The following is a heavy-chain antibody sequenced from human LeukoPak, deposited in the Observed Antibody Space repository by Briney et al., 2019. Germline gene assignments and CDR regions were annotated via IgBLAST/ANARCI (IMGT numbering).Heavy chain of an antibody. V-gene: IGHV4-59*01. CDR2: VYYSGST. J-gene: IGHJ5*02. D-gene: IGHD6-13*01. Sequence: SETLSLTCTVSGDSISSYYWSWIRQPPGKGLEWIGYVYYSGSTNYNPSLKSRVTISVDTSKNQFSLKLSSVTDADTAVYYCARAGIAAAGNRWFDPWGQGTLVTVSS. CDR1: GDSISSYY. CDR3: ARAGIAAAGNRWFDP.